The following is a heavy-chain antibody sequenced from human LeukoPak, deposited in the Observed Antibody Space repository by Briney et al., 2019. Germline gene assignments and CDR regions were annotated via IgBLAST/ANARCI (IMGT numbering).Heavy chain of an antibody. CDR3: ARDFDY. CDR2: TYYRSKWYN. J-gene: IGHJ4*02. V-gene: IGHV6-1*01. CDR1: GDSVSSNTAS. Sequence: SQTLSLTFAISGDSVSSNTASWNWIRQSPSRGLEWLGRTYYRSKWYNDYAVSVKSRIIINADTSNNQFSLQLSSVTPEDTAVYYCARDFDYWGQGTLVTVSS.